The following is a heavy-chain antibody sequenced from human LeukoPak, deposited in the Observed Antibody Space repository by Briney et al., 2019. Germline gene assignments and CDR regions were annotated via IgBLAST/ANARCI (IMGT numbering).Heavy chain of an antibody. V-gene: IGHV3-48*01. CDR3: AREDDYGGDYGMDV. J-gene: IGHJ6*02. D-gene: IGHD4-17*01. Sequence: PGGSLRLSCAASGFTFSSYSMNWVRQAPGKGLEWVSYISSSSSTIYYADSVKGRFTISRDNAKNSLYLRMNSLRAEDTAVYYCAREDDYGGDYGMDVWGQGTTVTVSS. CDR1: GFTFSSYS. CDR2: ISSSSSTI.